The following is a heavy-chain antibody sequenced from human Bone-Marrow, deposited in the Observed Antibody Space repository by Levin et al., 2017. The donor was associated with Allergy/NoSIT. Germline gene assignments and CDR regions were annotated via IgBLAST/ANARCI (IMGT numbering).Heavy chain of an antibody. CDR2: IYYSGSA. V-gene: IGHV4-31*03. D-gene: IGHD2-2*01. Sequence: SETLSLTCTVSGGSIGSGGSYWTWIRQHPGKGLEWIGYIYYSGSAYYNPSLKSRITMSVDTSKNQFSLKVTSVTAADTALYYCARGKVAYCSGPSCYGEVYSFNAMDVWGQGTTVTVSS. J-gene: IGHJ6*02. CDR1: GGSIGSGGSY. CDR3: ARGKVAYCSGPSCYGEVYSFNAMDV.